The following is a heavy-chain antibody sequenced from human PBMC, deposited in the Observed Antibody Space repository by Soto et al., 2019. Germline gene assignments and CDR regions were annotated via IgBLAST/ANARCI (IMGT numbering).Heavy chain of an antibody. J-gene: IGHJ4*02. V-gene: IGHV3-30-3*01. CDR2: ISYDGSNK. CDR1: GFTFSSYA. CDR3: ARGNGDYFDY. Sequence: QVQLVESGGGVVQPGRSLRLSCAASGFTFSSYAMHWVRQAPGKGLEWVAVISYDGSNKYYADSVKGRFTISRDNSKNTLYLQMNSLRAEDTAVYYCARGNGDYFDYWGQVTLVTVSS. D-gene: IGHD1-1*01.